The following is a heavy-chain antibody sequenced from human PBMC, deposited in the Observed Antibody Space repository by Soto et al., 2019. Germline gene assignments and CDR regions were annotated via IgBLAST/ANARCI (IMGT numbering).Heavy chain of an antibody. CDR1: GDSVSSNSAA. CDR3: ASSSDCSGGSCYSTPYGMDV. Sequence: SQTLSLTCAISGDSVSSNSAAWNWIRQSPSRGLEWLGRTYYRSKWYNDYAVSVKSRITINPNTSKNQFSLQLNSVTPEDTAVYYCASSSDCSGGSCYSTPYGMDVWGQGTTVTVSS. CDR2: TYYRSKWYN. J-gene: IGHJ6*02. D-gene: IGHD2-15*01. V-gene: IGHV6-1*01.